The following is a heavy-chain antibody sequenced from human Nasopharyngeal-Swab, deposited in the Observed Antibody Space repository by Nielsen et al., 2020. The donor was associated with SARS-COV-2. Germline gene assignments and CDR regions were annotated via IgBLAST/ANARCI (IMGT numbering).Heavy chain of an antibody. Sequence: ASVKVSCRASGYSFTSYDINWVRQATGQGLEWMGWMNPNSGNTNYAQNLQGRVTMTTDTSTSTAYMELRSLRSDDTAAYYCARVVPRGAFDIWGQGTMVTVSS. CDR3: ARVVPRGAFDI. D-gene: IGHD2-2*01. CDR2: MNPNSGNT. V-gene: IGHV1-18*01. J-gene: IGHJ3*02. CDR1: GYSFTSYD.